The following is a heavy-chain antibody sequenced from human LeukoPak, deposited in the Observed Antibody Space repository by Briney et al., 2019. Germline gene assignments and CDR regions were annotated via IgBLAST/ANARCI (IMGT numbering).Heavy chain of an antibody. V-gene: IGHV4-39*07. J-gene: IGHJ4*02. CDR1: GDSFTSVTDY. CDR3: AGERGEEYSSGWYKTNYFYN. CDR2: GDYSGGT. Sequence: PSETLSLTCTVSGDSFTSVTDYWAWIRQPPGKGLKWIASGDYSGGTYYNPSLESRVAISADMSKNQISLKLTSVTGADTAVYYCAGERGEEYSSGWYKTNYFYNWGQGIRVTVSS. D-gene: IGHD6-19*01.